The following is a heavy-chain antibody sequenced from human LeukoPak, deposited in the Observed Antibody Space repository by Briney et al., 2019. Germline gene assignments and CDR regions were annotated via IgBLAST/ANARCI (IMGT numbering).Heavy chain of an antibody. CDR3: AKDPENNVFRDGSFDY. J-gene: IGHJ4*02. CDR2: IRNDGTHE. V-gene: IGHV3-30*02. Sequence: GGSLRLSCTASGFTFNIFGMYWVRQAPGKGLEWVAFIRNDGTHEKYGDSVKGRFTISRDNSKNTLYLLMNSLRGEDTAINYFAKDPENNVFRDGSFDYGGEGTLVSFS. CDR1: GFTFNIFG. D-gene: IGHD3-10*01.